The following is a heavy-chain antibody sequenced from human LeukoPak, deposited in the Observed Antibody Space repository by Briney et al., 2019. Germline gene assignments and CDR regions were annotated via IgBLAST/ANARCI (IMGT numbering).Heavy chain of an antibody. CDR2: ISYSGFT. Sequence: SETLSLTCTVSGGSFNGSSYYWDWIRQPPGRGLEWIGGISYSGFTRYNPSLKSRVTMSVDTSKNQFSLKLSSVTAADTAVYYCASSAPGYCSSTSCYQFPYYYYMDVWGKGTTVTVSS. J-gene: IGHJ6*03. CDR3: ASSAPGYCSSTSCYQFPYYYYMDV. V-gene: IGHV4-39*07. D-gene: IGHD2-2*01. CDR1: GGSFNGSSYY.